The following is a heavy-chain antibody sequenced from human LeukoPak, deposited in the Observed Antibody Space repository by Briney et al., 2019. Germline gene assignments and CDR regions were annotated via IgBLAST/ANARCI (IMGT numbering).Heavy chain of an antibody. D-gene: IGHD6-19*01. Sequence: KPSETLSLTCTVSGGSISNYYWSWIRQPPGKGLEWIGYIYYSGTPNYNPSLKSRVTISVDTSKNQLSLKLSSVTAADTAVYYCARGNSGWSTSWGPGTLVTVSS. CDR1: GGSISNYY. V-gene: IGHV4-59*01. J-gene: IGHJ5*02. CDR3: ARGNSGWSTS. CDR2: IYYSGTP.